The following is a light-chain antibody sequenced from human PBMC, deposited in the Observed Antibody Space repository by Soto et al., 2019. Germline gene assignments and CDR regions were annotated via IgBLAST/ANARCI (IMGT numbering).Light chain of an antibody. Sequence: QSALTQPPSASGTPGQRVTISCSGSLSSFGSNYVFWYQQDPGSAPKLLIYKNDQRPSGVPDRFSGSKSATSASLAISGLRSEDEGDYYCASWDDSLGGHVLFGGGTKLTVL. CDR2: KND. V-gene: IGLV1-47*01. CDR3: ASWDDSLGGHVL. J-gene: IGLJ2*01. CDR1: LSSFGSNY.